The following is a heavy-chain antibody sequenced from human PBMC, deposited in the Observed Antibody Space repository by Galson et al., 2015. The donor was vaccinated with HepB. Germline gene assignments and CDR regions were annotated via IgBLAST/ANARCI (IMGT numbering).Heavy chain of an antibody. CDR3: ATGERNYIWGSYVMDY. D-gene: IGHD3-16*01. J-gene: IGHJ4*02. CDR2: FDPEDGET. CDR1: GYTLTELS. Sequence: SVKVSCKVSGYTLTELSMHWVRQAPGKGLEWMGGFDPEDGETIYAQKFQGRVTMTEDTSTDTAYMELSSLRSEDTAVYYCATGERNYIWGSYVMDYWGQGTLVTVSS. V-gene: IGHV1-24*01.